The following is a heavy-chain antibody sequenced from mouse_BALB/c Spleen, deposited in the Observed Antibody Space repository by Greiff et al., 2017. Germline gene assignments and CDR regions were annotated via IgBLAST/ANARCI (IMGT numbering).Heavy chain of an antibody. V-gene: IGHV1-22*01. CDR2: INPNNGGT. CDR3: ARGGRYYGPDY. D-gene: IGHD1-2*01. Sequence: EVQLQQSGAELVRSGASVKLSCTASGFNIKDYYMHWVKQSHGKSLEWIGGINPNNGGTSYNQKFKGKATLTVDKSSSTAYMELRSLTSEDSAVYYCARGGRYYGPDYWGQGTTLTVSS. CDR1: GFNIKDYY. J-gene: IGHJ2*01.